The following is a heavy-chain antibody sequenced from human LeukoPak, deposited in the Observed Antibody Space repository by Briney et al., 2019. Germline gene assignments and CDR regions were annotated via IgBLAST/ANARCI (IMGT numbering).Heavy chain of an antibody. CDR2: INAGNGNT. V-gene: IGHV1-3*01. CDR1: GYTFTSYA. D-gene: IGHD1-26*01. CDR3: ATRTLIIVGATGLDY. J-gene: IGHJ4*02. Sequence: ASVKVSCKASGYTFTSYAMHWVRQAPGQRLEWMGWINAGNGNTKYSQKFQGRVTMTEGTSTDTAYMELSSLRSEDTAVYYCATRTLIIVGATGLDYWGQGTLVTVSS.